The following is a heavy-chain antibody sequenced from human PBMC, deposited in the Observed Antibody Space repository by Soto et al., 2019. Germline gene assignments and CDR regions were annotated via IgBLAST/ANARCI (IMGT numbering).Heavy chain of an antibody. CDR2: IDSDDGKT. Sequence: VQLLESGGGLIQPGGSLRLSCVASGFTFSSYAMNWVRQGPGTGLEWVAVIDSDDGKTYYANAVKGRFSISRDNSKNTLFLQMNSLRVEDTATCYWVKAGCTSGLLWGQGTLVTV. J-gene: IGHJ4*02. CDR3: VKAGCTSGLL. CDR1: GFTFSSYA. V-gene: IGHV3-23*01. D-gene: IGHD3-10*01.